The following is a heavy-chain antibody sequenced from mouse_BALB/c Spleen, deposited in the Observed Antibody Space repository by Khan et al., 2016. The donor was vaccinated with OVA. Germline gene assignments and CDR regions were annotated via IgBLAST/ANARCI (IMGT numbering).Heavy chain of an antibody. CDR3: ARDRSDY. CDR1: GYTFTSYW. J-gene: IGHJ2*01. CDR2: INHSAGYT. V-gene: IGHV1-7*01. Sequence: QVQLKESGAELAKPGASVKMSCKASGYTFTSYWMHRVKQRPGQGMEWIGYINHSAGYTDYNQKFKDKATLTAYKSSSTAYMQLNSLTSEDSAVYYCARDRSDYWGQGTTLTVSS.